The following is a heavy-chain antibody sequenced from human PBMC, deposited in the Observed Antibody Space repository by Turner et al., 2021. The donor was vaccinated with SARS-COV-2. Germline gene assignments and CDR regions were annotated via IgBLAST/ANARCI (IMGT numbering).Heavy chain of an antibody. J-gene: IGHJ4*02. CDR2: MKNDGRDA. Sequence: EVQLVESGGDLVQPGESLRLSCIASGITFSTYWMHWVRQAPGKGLEWVSKMKNDGRDASYADSVKGRFSISRDSAKNTLYLQMSTLRVEDTAVYYCAVYNSGRWVWGQGTLVTVSS. D-gene: IGHD6-19*01. V-gene: IGHV3-74*01. CDR3: AVYNSGRWV. CDR1: GITFSTYW.